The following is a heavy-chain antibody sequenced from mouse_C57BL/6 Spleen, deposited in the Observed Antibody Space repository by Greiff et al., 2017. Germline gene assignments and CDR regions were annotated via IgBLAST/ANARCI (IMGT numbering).Heavy chain of an antibody. CDR3: ARWGPSYFDY. CDR1: GYAFSSSW. J-gene: IGHJ2*01. CDR2: IYPGDGDT. V-gene: IGHV1-82*01. Sequence: QVQLKESGPELVKPGASVKISCKASGYAFSSSWMNWVKQRPGKGLEWIGRIYPGDGDTNYNGKFKGKATLTADKSSSTAYMQRSSLTSEDSAVYFCARWGPSYFDYWGQGTTLTVSS.